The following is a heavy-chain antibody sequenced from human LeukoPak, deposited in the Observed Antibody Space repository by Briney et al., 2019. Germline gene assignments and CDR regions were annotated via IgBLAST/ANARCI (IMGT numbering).Heavy chain of an antibody. V-gene: IGHV3-23*01. CDR2: FSGGGGGT. D-gene: IGHD6-13*01. CDR3: AKSGSWYFDY. Sequence: GGSLRLSCAASGFTFSSYAMSWVRQAPGKGLEGVSTFSGGGGGTYYADSVKGRFTISRDNSKNTLYLQMNSLRAEDTAVYYCAKSGSWYFDYWGQGTLVTVSS. CDR1: GFTFSSYA. J-gene: IGHJ4*02.